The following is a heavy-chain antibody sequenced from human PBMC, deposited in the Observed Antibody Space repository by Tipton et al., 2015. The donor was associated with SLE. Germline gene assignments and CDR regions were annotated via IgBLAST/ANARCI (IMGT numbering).Heavy chain of an antibody. Sequence: SLRLSCAASGFTFSSYGMHWVRQAPGKGLEWVAFIRYDGSNKYYADSVKGRFTISRDNSKNTLYLQMNSLRAEDTAVYYCARDVGGITIFGVVIKYGMDVWGQGTTVTVSS. D-gene: IGHD3-3*01. J-gene: IGHJ6*02. CDR3: ARDVGGITIFGVVIKYGMDV. V-gene: IGHV3-30*02. CDR2: IRYDGSNK. CDR1: GFTFSSYG.